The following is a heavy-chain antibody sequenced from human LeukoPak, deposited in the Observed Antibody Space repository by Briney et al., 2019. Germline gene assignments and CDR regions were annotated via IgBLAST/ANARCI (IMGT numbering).Heavy chain of an antibody. D-gene: IGHD3-3*01. V-gene: IGHV3-21*01. J-gene: IGHJ5*02. CDR1: VYTFSSYS. Sequence: GGSLRLSCAASVYTFSSYSMNWARPAPEKRLDWVSSISSSSSYIYYADSVKGRFTISRDNAKNSLYLQMNSLRAEDTAVYYCARVNATSTYYDFWSGYYWFDPWGQGTLVTVSS. CDR2: ISSSSSYI. CDR3: ARVNATSTYYDFWSGYYWFDP.